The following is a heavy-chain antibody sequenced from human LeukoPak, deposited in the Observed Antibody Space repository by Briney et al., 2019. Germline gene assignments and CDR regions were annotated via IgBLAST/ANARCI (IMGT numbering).Heavy chain of an antibody. D-gene: IGHD2-2*02. V-gene: IGHV1-2*02. J-gene: IGHJ5*02. CDR2: INRSSGGT. CDR3: ARRYCSSTNCYTPGFDP. Sequence: GASVKVSFKASGYTFTDYYIHWLRQAPGQGLEWMGWINRSSGGTNFAQKFQGRVNMTRDTSISTAYMELSSLRSDDTAVYYCARRYCSSTNCYTPGFDPWGEGTVVSVSS. CDR1: GYTFTDYY.